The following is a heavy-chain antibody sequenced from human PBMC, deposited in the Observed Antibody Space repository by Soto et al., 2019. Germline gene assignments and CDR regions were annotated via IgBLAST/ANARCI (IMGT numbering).Heavy chain of an antibody. Sequence: RGESLKISCKGSGYIFTSYWIGCVLQRPVEVLEWMGRIDPSDSYTNYSPSFQGHVTISADKSISTAYLQWSSLKASDTAMYYCARHTSCCSGGSCYSGYYYYGMDVWGQGATVTVSS. V-gene: IGHV5-10-1*01. CDR3: ARHTSCCSGGSCYSGYYYYGMDV. CDR2: IDPSDSYT. D-gene: IGHD2-15*01. J-gene: IGHJ6*02. CDR1: GYIFTSYW.